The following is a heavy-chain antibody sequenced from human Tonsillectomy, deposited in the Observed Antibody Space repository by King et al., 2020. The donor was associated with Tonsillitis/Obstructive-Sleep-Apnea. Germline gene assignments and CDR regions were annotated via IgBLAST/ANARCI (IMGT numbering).Heavy chain of an antibody. D-gene: IGHD4-17*01. J-gene: IGHJ1*01. CDR2: IAYGGST. Sequence: VQLQESGPGLVKPSETLSLTCSVSCGSISSYFWYWIRQPPGKGLEWVGYIAYGGSTNYNPSLNSRVTMSVDTSKNPSSLNLSSVTAADTAVYYCASSDYVSVYPQHWGQGTLVTVSS. V-gene: IGHV4-59*01. CDR3: ASSDYVSVYPQH. CDR1: CGSISSYF.